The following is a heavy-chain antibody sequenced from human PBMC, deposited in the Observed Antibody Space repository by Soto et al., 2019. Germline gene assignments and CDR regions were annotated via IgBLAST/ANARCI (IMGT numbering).Heavy chain of an antibody. V-gene: IGHV4-31*03. CDR3: ARAEEMWEGANWFDP. D-gene: IGHD1-26*01. Sequence: SETLSLTCTVSGGSISSGGYYWSWIRQHPGKGLEWIGYIYYSGSTYYNPSLKSRVTISVDTSKNQFSLKLSSVTAADTAVYYCARAEEMWEGANWFDPWGQGTLVTVSS. J-gene: IGHJ5*02. CDR2: IYYSGST. CDR1: GGSISSGGYY.